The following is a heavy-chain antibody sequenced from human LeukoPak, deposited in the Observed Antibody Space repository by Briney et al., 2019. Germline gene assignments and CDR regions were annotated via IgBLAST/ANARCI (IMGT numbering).Heavy chain of an antibody. CDR3: ARGLGYVSNAYYIYYLDY. J-gene: IGHJ4*02. Sequence: GGSLRLSCAASGFTFISSEMNWVRQAPGKGLEWVSSITGDGNTIYYADSVKGRFTISRDNAKKSLYLQMNSLRAEDTAVYYCARGLGYVSNAYYIYYLDYWGQGTLVTVSS. D-gene: IGHD3-22*01. CDR1: GFTFISSE. V-gene: IGHV3-48*03. CDR2: ITGDGNTI.